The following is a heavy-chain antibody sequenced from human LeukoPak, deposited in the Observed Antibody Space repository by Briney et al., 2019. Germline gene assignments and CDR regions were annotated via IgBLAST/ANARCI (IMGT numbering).Heavy chain of an antibody. CDR3: AKDYDPLGYDSSGLDY. D-gene: IGHD3-22*01. V-gene: IGHV3-30*02. CDR1: GFSFSSYG. J-gene: IGHJ4*02. CDR2: IRYDGSNK. Sequence: GGSLRLSCAASGFSFSSYGMHWVRQAPGKGLEWVAFIRYDGSNKYYADSVKGRFTISRDNSKNTLYLQMNSLRAEDTAVYYCAKDYDPLGYDSSGLDYWGQGTLVTVSS.